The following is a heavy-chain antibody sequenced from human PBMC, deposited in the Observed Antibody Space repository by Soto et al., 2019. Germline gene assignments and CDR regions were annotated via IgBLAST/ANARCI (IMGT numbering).Heavy chain of an antibody. CDR2: ISYDGSNK. D-gene: IGHD1-7*01. V-gene: IGHV3-30-3*01. J-gene: IGHJ4*02. CDR3: ERDRGITGTTMGFDY. CDR1: GFTFSSYA. Sequence: GSLRLSCAASGFTFSSYAMHWVRQAPGKGLEWVAVISYDGSNKYYADSVKGRFTISRDNSKNTLYLQMNRLRAEDTAVYYCERDRGITGTTMGFDYWGQGTLVTVSS.